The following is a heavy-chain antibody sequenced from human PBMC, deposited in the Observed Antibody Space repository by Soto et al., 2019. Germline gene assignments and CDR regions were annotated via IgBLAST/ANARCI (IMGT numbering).Heavy chain of an antibody. V-gene: IGHV3-23*01. Sequence: GGSLRLSCAASGFTFSSYAMSWVRQAPGKGLEWVSTISTSGGSTHYADSVKGRFTISRDNAKNTLYLQMNSLRAEDTAVYYCSLSHTVTTDYWGQGTLVTVSS. CDR1: GFTFSSYA. J-gene: IGHJ4*02. D-gene: IGHD1-1*01. CDR2: ISTSGGST. CDR3: SLSHTVTTDY.